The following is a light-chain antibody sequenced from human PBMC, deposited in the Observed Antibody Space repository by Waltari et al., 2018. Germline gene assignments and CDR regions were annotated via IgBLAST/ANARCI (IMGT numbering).Light chain of an antibody. CDR3: QSYDSSLSGSWV. V-gene: IGLV1-40*01. J-gene: IGLJ3*02. CDR2: GHS. CDR1: RSNIGAGYD. Sequence: QSVLTQPPSVSGAPGQRVTISCTGSRSNIGAGYDVHWYKQLPGTAPKLLIYGHSHRPSGVPDRFSGSKSGTSASLAITGLQAEDEADYYCQSYDSSLSGSWVFGGGTKLTVL.